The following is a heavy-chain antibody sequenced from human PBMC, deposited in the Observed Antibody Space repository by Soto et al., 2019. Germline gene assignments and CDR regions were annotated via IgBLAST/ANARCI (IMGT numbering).Heavy chain of an antibody. J-gene: IGHJ5*02. Sequence: ASVKVSCKASGGTFSSYAISWVRQAPGQVLECMGGIIPIFGIANYXXKFQGRVXXTADESTSTAXMELSXLRSEDTGVXYCARDPAGNVNWGFDPWGQGTLVTVSS. CDR2: IIPIFGIA. CDR3: ARDPAGNVNWGFDP. V-gene: IGHV1-69*13. D-gene: IGHD7-27*01. CDR1: GGTFSSYA.